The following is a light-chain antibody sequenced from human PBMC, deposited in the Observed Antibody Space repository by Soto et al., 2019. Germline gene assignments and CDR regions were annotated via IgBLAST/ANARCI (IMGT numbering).Light chain of an antibody. CDR3: VAWDDNLSSRV. J-gene: IGLJ3*02. V-gene: IGLV2-8*01. Sequence: QSALTQPPSASGSPGQSVTISCTGTSSDVGGYDYVSWYQQYPGKTPKIMIFEVTKRPSGVPDRFSGSKSGNTASLTVSGLQAEDEADYYCVAWDDNLSSRVFGGGTKLTVL. CDR1: SSDVGGYDY. CDR2: EVT.